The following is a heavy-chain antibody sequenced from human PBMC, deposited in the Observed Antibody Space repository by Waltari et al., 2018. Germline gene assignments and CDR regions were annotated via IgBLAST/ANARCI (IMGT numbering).Heavy chain of an antibody. J-gene: IGHJ1*01. CDR3: ARLIGGTLTEYYQ. V-gene: IGHV3-7*01. Sequence: EVQLMESGGGLVQPGGSLRLSCAASGFTFSSHWMTWVRPAPGKGLEWVANIKEDGSEKYYVDSVKGRFTISRDNAKNSLYLQMNSLRVEDAAVYYCARLIGGTLTEYYQWGQGTLVTVPS. CDR1: GFTFSSHW. CDR2: IKEDGSEK. D-gene: IGHD1-26*01.